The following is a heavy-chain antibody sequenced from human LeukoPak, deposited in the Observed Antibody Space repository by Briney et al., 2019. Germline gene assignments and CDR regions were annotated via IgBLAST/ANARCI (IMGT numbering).Heavy chain of an antibody. J-gene: IGHJ6*03. CDR1: GGRMSGDSLSDSNYY. Sequence: KSSETLSLTCTVSGGRMSGDSLSDSNYYWVWIRQPPGKGLEWIGSVYFGGHTYYTPSLNSRLTVSADTSKNLFSLRLSSVTAADTAVYYCARGSADGGHFLGYFYYSYMDVWGKGTTVTVSS. CDR2: VYFGGHT. CDR3: ARGSADGGHFLGYFYYSYMDV. V-gene: IGHV4-39*01. D-gene: IGHD2-15*01.